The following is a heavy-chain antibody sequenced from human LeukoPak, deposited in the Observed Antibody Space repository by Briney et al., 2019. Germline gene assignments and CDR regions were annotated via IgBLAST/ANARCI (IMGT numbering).Heavy chain of an antibody. CDR2: INHDGGAT. D-gene: IGHD6-13*01. CDR1: GFTFGIYW. CDR3: ARAATTGTVDY. Sequence: GGSLRLSCAASGFTFGIYWMSWVRQPPGKGLEWVANINHDGGATYYVYSMRGRFTISRDNAENSLFLQVNSLRVEDTAIYYCARAATTGTVDYWGQGTLITVSS. V-gene: IGHV3-7*03. J-gene: IGHJ4*02.